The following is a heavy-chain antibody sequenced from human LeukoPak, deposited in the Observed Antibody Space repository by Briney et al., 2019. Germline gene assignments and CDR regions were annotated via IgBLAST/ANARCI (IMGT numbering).Heavy chain of an antibody. J-gene: IGHJ4*02. CDR2: ISWNSGSI. CDR1: GFTFDDYA. CDR3: AKVSGGLIAVAGTRFDY. V-gene: IGHV3-9*01. D-gene: IGHD6-19*01. Sequence: GGSLRLSCAASGFTFDDYAMHWVRQAPGKGLEWVSGISWNSGSIGYADSVKGRFTISRDNAKNSLYLQMNSLRAEDTALYYCAKVSGGLIAVAGTRFDYWGQGTLVTVSS.